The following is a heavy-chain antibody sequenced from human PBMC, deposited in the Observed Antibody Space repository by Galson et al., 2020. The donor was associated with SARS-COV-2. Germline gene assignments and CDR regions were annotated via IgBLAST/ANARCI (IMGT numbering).Heavy chain of an antibody. V-gene: IGHV1-3*01. D-gene: IGHD3-22*01. J-gene: IGHJ3*02. Sequence: ASVQVSCKASGYTFNNYGMHWVRQAPGQRLEWMGWINAGNGDTKYSQKFQVRVNLTRYTSASTSYMELSSLRSADTAVYYCARPLTYYSGIISYYDACDSWGQWTMGTVSS. CDR1: GYTFNNYG. CDR3: ARPLTYYSGIISYYDACDS. CDR2: INAGNGDT.